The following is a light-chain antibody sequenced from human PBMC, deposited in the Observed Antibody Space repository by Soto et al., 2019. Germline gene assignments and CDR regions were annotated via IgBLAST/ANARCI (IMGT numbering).Light chain of an antibody. CDR2: AAS. J-gene: IGKJ4*01. CDR1: QNINNF. CDR3: QQSYRVPLT. V-gene: IGKV1-39*01. Sequence: DLQMTQSPSSLSASVGDRVTITCRASQNINNFLSWYQQKPGTAPKLLIYAASSLQSGVPSTFSGSGFGTDFTLTISSLQPEDVATYSCQQSYRVPLTFGGGTKVTI.